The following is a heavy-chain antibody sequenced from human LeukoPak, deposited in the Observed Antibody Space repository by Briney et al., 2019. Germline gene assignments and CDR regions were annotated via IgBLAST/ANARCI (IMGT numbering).Heavy chain of an antibody. CDR3: AKVATMVRGAGGMDV. J-gene: IGHJ6*02. CDR2: ISGSGGST. V-gene: IGHV3-23*01. Sequence: GGSLRLSCATSGFTFSSYAMSWVRQAPGKGLEWVSAISGSGGSTYYADSVKGRFTISRDNSKNTLYLQMNSLRAEDTAVYYCAKVATMVRGAGGMDVWGQGTTVTVSS. D-gene: IGHD3-10*01. CDR1: GFTFSSYA.